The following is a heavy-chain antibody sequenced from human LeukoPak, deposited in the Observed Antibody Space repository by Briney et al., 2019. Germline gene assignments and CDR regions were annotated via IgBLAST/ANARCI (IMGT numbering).Heavy chain of an antibody. J-gene: IGHJ4*02. CDR2: ISYSGST. CDR1: GGSISRYY. V-gene: IGHV4-59*08. Sequence: SETLSLTCSVSGGSISRYYWSRIRQPPGKGLEWIGYISYSGSTNYNPSLKSRVTISIDTSKNQFSLKLSSVTAADTAMYYCARHLYDSRGQTSFDYWGQGTLVTVSS. D-gene: IGHD3-22*01. CDR3: ARHLYDSRGQTSFDY.